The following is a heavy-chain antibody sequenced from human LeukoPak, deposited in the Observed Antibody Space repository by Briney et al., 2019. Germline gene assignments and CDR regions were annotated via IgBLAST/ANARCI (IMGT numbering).Heavy chain of an antibody. Sequence: SETLSLTCTVSGGSISSSSYYWGWICQPPGKGLEWIGSIYYSGSTYYNPSLKSRVTISVDTSKNQFSLKLSSVTAADTAVYYCARAQDAFDIWGQGTMVTVSS. CDR2: IYYSGST. CDR1: GGSISSSSYY. J-gene: IGHJ3*02. V-gene: IGHV4-39*01. CDR3: ARAQDAFDI.